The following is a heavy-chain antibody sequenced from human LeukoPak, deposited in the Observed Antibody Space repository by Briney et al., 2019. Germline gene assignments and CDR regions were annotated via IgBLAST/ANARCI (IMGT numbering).Heavy chain of an antibody. D-gene: IGHD3-9*01. CDR1: GFTFDDYA. V-gene: IGHV3-9*01. Sequence: GGSLRLSCAASGFTFDDYAMHWVRQAPGKGLEWVSGISWNSGSIGYADSVKGRFTISRDNAKNSLYLQMNSLRAEDTALYYCTQDSPYDILTGPTFDYWGQGTLVTVSS. CDR2: ISWNSGSI. J-gene: IGHJ4*02. CDR3: TQDSPYDILTGPTFDY.